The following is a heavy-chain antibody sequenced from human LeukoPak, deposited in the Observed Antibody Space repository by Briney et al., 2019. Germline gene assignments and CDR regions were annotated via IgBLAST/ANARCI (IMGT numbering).Heavy chain of an antibody. CDR3: AILPGYSSSWYEVDY. Sequence: GGSLRLSCAASGFTFSSYAMSWVRQAPGKGLEWVSGISGSGGSTYYADSVKGRFTISRDNSKNTLYLQMNSPRAEDTAVYYCAILPGYSSSWYEVDYWGRGTLVTVSS. D-gene: IGHD6-13*01. J-gene: IGHJ4*02. V-gene: IGHV3-23*01. CDR2: ISGSGGST. CDR1: GFTFSSYA.